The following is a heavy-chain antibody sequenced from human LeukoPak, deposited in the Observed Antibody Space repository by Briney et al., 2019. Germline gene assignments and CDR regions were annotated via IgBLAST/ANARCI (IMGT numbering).Heavy chain of an antibody. CDR3: ARDLPDSQAYSGYVTKPYHFDL. CDR1: GYTFSAYY. D-gene: IGHD5-12*01. Sequence: ASVKVSCKASGYTFSAYYMNWVRQAPGQGLEWMGWINPNTGDTNYAQEFQGRVTMTRDTSISTAYMELSRLGSDDTAVYYCARDLPDSQAYSGYVTKPYHFDLWGQGTLVTVSS. CDR2: INPNTGDT. V-gene: IGHV1-2*02. J-gene: IGHJ4*02.